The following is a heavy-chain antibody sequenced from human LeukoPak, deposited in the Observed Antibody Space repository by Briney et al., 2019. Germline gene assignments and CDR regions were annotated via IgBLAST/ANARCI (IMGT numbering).Heavy chain of an antibody. CDR3: AKDVYGDYGGPDY. D-gene: IGHD4-17*01. Sequence: GGSLRLSCAASGFTFSSYAMSWVRLAPGKGLEWVSAISGSGGSTYYADSVKGRFAISRDNSKNTLYLQMNSLRAEDTAVYYCAKDVYGDYGGPDYWGQGTLVTV. CDR1: GFTFSSYA. V-gene: IGHV3-23*01. CDR2: ISGSGGST. J-gene: IGHJ4*02.